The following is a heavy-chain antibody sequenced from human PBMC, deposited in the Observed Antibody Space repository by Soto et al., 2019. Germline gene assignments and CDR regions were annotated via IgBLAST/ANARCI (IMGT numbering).Heavy chain of an antibody. CDR3: AREGYYDSSGDYYFDY. CDR1: GFTFSSYA. V-gene: IGHV3-30-3*01. CDR2: ISYDGSNK. D-gene: IGHD3-22*01. J-gene: IGHJ4*02. Sequence: PGGSLRLSCAAPGFTFSSYAMHWVRQAPGKGLEWVAVISYDGSNKYYADSVKGRFTISRDNSKNTLYLQMNSLRAEDTAVYYCAREGYYDSSGDYYFDYWGQGTLVTVSS.